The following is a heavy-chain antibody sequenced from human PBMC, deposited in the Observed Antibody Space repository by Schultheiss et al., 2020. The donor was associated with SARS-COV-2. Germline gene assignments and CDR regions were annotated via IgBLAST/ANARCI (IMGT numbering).Heavy chain of an antibody. V-gene: IGHV5-10-1*01. D-gene: IGHD6-6*01. CDR3: ARLRGSIAASFLDY. CDR2: IDPSDSYT. J-gene: IGHJ4*02. CDR1: GYSFTSYW. Sequence: GESLKISCKGSGYSFTSYWISWVRQMPGKGLEWMGRIDPSDSYTTYSPSFQGHVTIPADKSISTAYLQWSSLKASDTAMYYCARLRGSIAASFLDYWGQGTLVTVSS.